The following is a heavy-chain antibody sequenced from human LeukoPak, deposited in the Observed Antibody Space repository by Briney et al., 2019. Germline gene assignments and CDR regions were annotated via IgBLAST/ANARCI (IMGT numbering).Heavy chain of an antibody. CDR2: INPSGGST. V-gene: IGHV1-46*01. D-gene: IGHD4-17*01. J-gene: IGHJ4*02. Sequence: GASVTVSCTASGYTFITYYVHWVRQAPGQGLEWMGIINPSGGSTSYAQKFQGRVTMTRDTSTSTVYMELSRLRSEDTAVYYCARGGYGDRIDYWGQGTLVSVSS. CDR1: GYTFITYY. CDR3: ARGGYGDRIDY.